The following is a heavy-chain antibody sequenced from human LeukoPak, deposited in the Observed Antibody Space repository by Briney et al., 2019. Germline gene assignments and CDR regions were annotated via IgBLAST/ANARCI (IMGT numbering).Heavy chain of an antibody. CDR3: ARSVLVTAGLFDP. J-gene: IGHJ5*02. Sequence: PGGSLRLSCAASGFTFTSYSMNWVRQAPGKGLEWVSCIYSDDSTYYADSVKGRFTISRDNFNNMLYLQMNSLRAEDTAVYYCARSVLVTAGLFDPWGQGTLVTVSS. V-gene: IGHV3-66*01. CDR2: IYSDDST. CDR1: GFTFTSYS. D-gene: IGHD2-21*02.